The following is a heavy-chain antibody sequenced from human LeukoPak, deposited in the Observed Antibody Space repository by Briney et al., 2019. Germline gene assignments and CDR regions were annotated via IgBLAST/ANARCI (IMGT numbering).Heavy chain of an antibody. CDR1: GYTFTSYG. D-gene: IGHD4-17*01. CDR2: ISAYNGNT. Sequence: ASVKVSCKASGYTFTSYGISWVRQAPGQGLEWMGWISAYNGNTNYAQKLQGRVTMTTDTSTSTAYMELRSLRSDDTAVYYSARAHDYGNWFDPWGQGTLVTVSS. J-gene: IGHJ5*02. CDR3: ARAHDYGNWFDP. V-gene: IGHV1-18*01.